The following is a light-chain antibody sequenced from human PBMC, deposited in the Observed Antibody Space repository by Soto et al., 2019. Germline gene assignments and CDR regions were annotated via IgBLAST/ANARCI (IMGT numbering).Light chain of an antibody. J-gene: IGLJ1*01. CDR1: SSNVGNYNL. CDR2: EVN. CDR3: CSYGGSTSAYL. Sequence: QSVLTQPASVSGSPGQSITISCTGTSSNVGNYNLVSWYQHHPGKAPKLMISEVNKRPSGVSNRFSGSKSGNTASLTISGLQAEDEADYYCCSYGGSTSAYLCGTGTKVTVL. V-gene: IGLV2-23*02.